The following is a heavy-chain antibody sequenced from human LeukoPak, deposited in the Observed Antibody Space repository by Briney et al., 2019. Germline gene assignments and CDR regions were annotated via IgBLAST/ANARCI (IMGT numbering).Heavy chain of an antibody. J-gene: IGHJ4*02. D-gene: IGHD5-18*01. CDR3: ARDLSGYSYGLDY. Sequence: GGSLRLSCAASGFTVGYIYMTWVRQAPGKGLEWVSVIYSGGRTHYADSVKGRFTISRDDSKNTLYLQMNSLRAEDTAVYYCARDLSGYSYGLDYWGQGTLVTVSS. CDR1: GFTVGYIY. CDR2: IYSGGRT. V-gene: IGHV3-53*01.